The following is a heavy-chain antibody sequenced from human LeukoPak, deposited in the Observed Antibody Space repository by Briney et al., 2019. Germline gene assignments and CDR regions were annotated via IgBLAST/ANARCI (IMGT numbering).Heavy chain of an antibody. D-gene: IGHD6-6*01. CDR3: ARDRGSSSSEGFDP. CDR1: GGSISSYY. V-gene: IGHV4-59*01. J-gene: IGHJ5*02. Sequence: PSETLSLTCTVSGGSISSYYWSWIRQPPGKGLEWIGYIYYSGSTNYNPSLKSRVTISVDTSKNQFSLKLSSVTAADTAVYYCARDRGSSSSEGFDPWGQGTLVTVSS. CDR2: IYYSGST.